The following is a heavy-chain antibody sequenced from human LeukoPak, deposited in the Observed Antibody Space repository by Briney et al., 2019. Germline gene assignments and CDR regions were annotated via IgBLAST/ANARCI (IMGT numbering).Heavy chain of an antibody. D-gene: IGHD5-24*01. CDR3: VRDYNYAFDV. J-gene: IGHJ3*01. CDR1: GFTFTDYT. Sequence: GGSLRLSCAASGFTFTDYTLNWVRQAPGKGLEWISYIVPRSGFISYADAVKGRFTISTDNAKTSLYLQMNSLRDEDTAIYYCVRDYNYAFDVWGKGQWSPSLQ. V-gene: IGHV3-48*02. CDR2: IVPRSGFI.